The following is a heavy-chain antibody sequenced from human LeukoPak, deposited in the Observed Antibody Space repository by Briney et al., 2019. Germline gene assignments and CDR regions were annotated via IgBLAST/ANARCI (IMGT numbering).Heavy chain of an antibody. Sequence: ASVRVSCKASGYTFPSYDINWVRQATGQGLEWMGWMNPNSGNTGYAQKFQGRVTMTRNTSISTAYMELSSLRSEDTAVYYCARGSRSGWHNWFDPWGQGTLVTVSS. CDR2: MNPNSGNT. D-gene: IGHD6-19*01. J-gene: IGHJ5*02. V-gene: IGHV1-8*01. CDR1: GYTFPSYD. CDR3: ARGSRSGWHNWFDP.